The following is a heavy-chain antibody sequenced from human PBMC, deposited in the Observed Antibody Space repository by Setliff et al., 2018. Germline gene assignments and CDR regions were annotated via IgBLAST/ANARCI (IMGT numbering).Heavy chain of an antibody. J-gene: IGHJ3*02. D-gene: IGHD3-10*01. CDR1: GFVFGSYA. CDR2: ISGSGGST. CDR3: AKIFSPGWGEGPTDAFDI. Sequence: QPGGSLRLSCAASGFVFGSYAMSWVRQAPGKGLEWVSGISGSGGSTNYADSVKGRFTISRDNSNNTLYLQLNSLRAEDTAVYYCAKIFSPGWGEGPTDAFDIWGQGTMVTVSS. V-gene: IGHV3-23*01.